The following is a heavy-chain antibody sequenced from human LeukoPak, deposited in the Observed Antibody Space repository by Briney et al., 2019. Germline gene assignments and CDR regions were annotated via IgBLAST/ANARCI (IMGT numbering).Heavy chain of an antibody. CDR2: ISGSGGST. J-gene: IGHJ4*02. V-gene: IGHV3-23*01. D-gene: IGHD3-22*01. CDR3: AKDGEYCSGGSCSKYYYDSSGYYYPAFDY. Sequence: PGGSLRLSCAASGFTFSSYAMSWVRQAPGKGLEWVSAISGSGGSTHYADSVKGRFTISRDNSKNTLYLQMNSLGAEDTAVYYCAKDGEYCSGGSCSKYYYDSSGYYYPAFDYWGQGTLVTVSS. CDR1: GFTFSSYA.